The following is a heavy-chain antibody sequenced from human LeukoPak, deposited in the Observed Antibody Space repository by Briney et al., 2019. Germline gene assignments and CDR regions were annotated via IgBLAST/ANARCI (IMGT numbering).Heavy chain of an antibody. Sequence: SETLSLTCTVSGGSISSYYWSWIRQPPGKGLEWIGYIYYSGSTNYNPSLKSRVTISVDTSKNQFSLKLSSVTAADTAVYYCARVGGDSGYDADYFDYWGQGTLVTVSS. CDR2: IYYSGST. CDR3: ARVGGDSGYDADYFDY. D-gene: IGHD5-12*01. V-gene: IGHV4-59*12. CDR1: GGSISSYY. J-gene: IGHJ4*02.